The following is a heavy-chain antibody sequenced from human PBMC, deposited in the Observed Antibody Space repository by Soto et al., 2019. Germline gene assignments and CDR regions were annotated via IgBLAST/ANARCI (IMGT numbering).Heavy chain of an antibody. D-gene: IGHD3-22*01. CDR3: AREGVSGYYYFDY. Sequence: QVQLQESGPGLVKPSQTLTLTCSVSGDSIRSGTHHWSWIRQNPGKGLEWIGSIYYLGSTYYNPSHNSRVTLSVDTSKNTFSLKVNSVTVADTAVYYCAREGVSGYYYFDYWGQGALVTVSS. CDR1: GDSIRSGTHH. J-gene: IGHJ4*02. CDR2: IYYLGST. V-gene: IGHV4-31*03.